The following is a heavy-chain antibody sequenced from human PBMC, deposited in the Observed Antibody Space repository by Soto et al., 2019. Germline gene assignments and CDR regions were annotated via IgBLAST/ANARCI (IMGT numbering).Heavy chain of an antibody. V-gene: IGHV1-46*01. J-gene: IGHJ3*02. Sequence: QVQLVQSGAEVKKPGASVKVSCKASGYTFTSYYMHCVRQAPGQGLEWMGIINPSGGSTSYAQKFQGRVTMTMETSTSTVYMVLSSLRSEDTAVYYCARSGFISSAFEIWGQGTLVTVSS. CDR1: GYTFTSYY. D-gene: IGHD3-16*02. CDR3: ARSGFISSAFEI. CDR2: INPSGGST.